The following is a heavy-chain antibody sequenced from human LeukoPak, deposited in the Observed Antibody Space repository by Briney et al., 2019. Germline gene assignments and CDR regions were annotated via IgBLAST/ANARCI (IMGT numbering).Heavy chain of an antibody. V-gene: IGHV4-34*01. D-gene: IGHD3-16*02. CDR3: ARGGSQYDYVWGTYRPSFDY. CDR2: ITDSGST. J-gene: IGHJ4*02. Sequence: PSETLSLTCAVNGESFNDFYWTWTRQPPGKGLEWIGEITDSGSTNYSPSLTSRVTISVDTSKKQFSLKVTSVTAADTGVYYCARGGSQYDYVWGTYRPSFDYWDEGTLVAVSS. CDR1: GESFNDFY.